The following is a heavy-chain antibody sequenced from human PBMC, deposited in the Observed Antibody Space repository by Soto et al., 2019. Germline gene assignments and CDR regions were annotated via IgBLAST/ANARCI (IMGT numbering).Heavy chain of an antibody. Sequence: PGESLKISCKGSGYSFTSYWISWVRQMPGKGLEWMGRIDPSDSYTNYSPSFQGHVTISADKSISTAYLQWSSLKASDTAMYYCARHPSHCSSTSCLLGSYYCYYGMDVWGQGTTVTVSS. CDR2: IDPSDSYT. CDR3: ARHPSHCSSTSCLLGSYYCYYGMDV. J-gene: IGHJ6*02. V-gene: IGHV5-10-1*01. D-gene: IGHD2-2*01. CDR1: GYSFTSYW.